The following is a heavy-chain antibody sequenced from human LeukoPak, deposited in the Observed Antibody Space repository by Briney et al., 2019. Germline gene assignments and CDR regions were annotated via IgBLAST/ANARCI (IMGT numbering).Heavy chain of an antibody. D-gene: IGHD3-22*01. J-gene: IGHJ4*02. Sequence: GGSLRLSCGASGFTFSDSYMNWIRQVPGKGLEWVSYISGGSSDTNYADSVKGRFTNSRDNAKKSLYLQMNGLRAEDTAVYYCAKGVRRSSDYSSPVDYWGQGTLVTVSS. V-gene: IGHV3-11*05. CDR3: AKGVRRSSDYSSPVDY. CDR1: GFTFSDSY. CDR2: ISGGSSDT.